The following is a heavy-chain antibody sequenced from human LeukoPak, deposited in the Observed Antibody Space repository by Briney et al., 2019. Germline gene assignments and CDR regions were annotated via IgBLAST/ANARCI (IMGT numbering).Heavy chain of an antibody. D-gene: IGHD6-6*01. CDR2: IKEDGSEK. V-gene: IGHV3-7*01. J-gene: IGHJ4*02. CDR3: ARGGAARLHSHTLDY. CDR1: GFTFSSYW. Sequence: PGGSLRLSCAASGFTFSSYWMSWVRQAPGKGLEWVAHIKEDGSEKHYVDSVKGRFTISRDNAKNSLHLQMNSLRPEDTAVYYCARGGAARLHSHTLDYWGQGTLVTVAS.